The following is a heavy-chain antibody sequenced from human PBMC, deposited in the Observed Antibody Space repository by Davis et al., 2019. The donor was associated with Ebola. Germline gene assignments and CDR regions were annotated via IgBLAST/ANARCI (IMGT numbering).Heavy chain of an antibody. CDR2: ISSSGSTI. CDR1: GFTFSSYE. Sequence: GESLKISCAASGFTFSSYEMNWVRQAPGKGLEWVSYISSSGSTIYYADSVKGRFTISRENAKNSLYLQMNSLKAEDTAVYYCAGVDAKTSENDWSGYLYYYYYYGMDVWGQGTTVTVSS. V-gene: IGHV3-48*03. CDR3: AGVDAKTSENDWSGYLYYYYYYGMDV. D-gene: IGHD3-3*01. J-gene: IGHJ6*02.